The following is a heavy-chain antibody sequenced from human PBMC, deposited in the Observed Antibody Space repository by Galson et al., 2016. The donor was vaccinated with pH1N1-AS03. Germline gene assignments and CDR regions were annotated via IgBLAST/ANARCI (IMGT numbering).Heavy chain of an antibody. D-gene: IGHD3-16*01. V-gene: IGHV3-23*01. CDR1: GFTFTKSA. CDR3: ARARLTDGGIDY. Sequence: SLRLSCAASGFTFTKSAMSWVRQAPGKGLEWVSSVSGSGVGTFYSDSVEGRFTISRENAHNSLYLQMNSLGVGDTAIYYCARARLTDGGIDYWGQGTLVTVSS. CDR2: VSGSGVGT. J-gene: IGHJ4*02.